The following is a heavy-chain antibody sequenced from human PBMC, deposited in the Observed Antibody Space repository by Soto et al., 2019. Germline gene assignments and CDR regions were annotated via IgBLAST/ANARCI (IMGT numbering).Heavy chain of an antibody. Sequence: EVKVIESGGDLIEPGGSLRLSCAASGFKVGSSYVTWVRQAPGEGLEWVSVIVSGGSTHYADSVTGRFTVSRDVSNYTVYLHMSSLRAEDTAVYFCATDSRNVGIGYFDSWGLGTLVTVS. J-gene: IGHJ4*02. CDR3: ATDSRNVGIGYFDS. CDR2: IVSGGST. CDR1: GFKVGSSY. D-gene: IGHD1-26*01. V-gene: IGHV3-53*01.